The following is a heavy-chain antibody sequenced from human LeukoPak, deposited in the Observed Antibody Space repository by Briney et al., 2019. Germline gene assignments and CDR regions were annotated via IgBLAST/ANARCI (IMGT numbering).Heavy chain of an antibody. CDR2: IIPILGIA. Sequence: SSVKVSCKASGGTFSSYTISWVRPAPGQGLEWMGRIIPILGIANYAQKFQGRVTITAHKSPSTAYMELSSLRSEDTAVYYCASRLNGGDSSGYEYYWGEGTLVTVSS. CDR3: ASRLNGGDSSGYEYY. J-gene: IGHJ4*02. CDR1: GGTFSSYT. V-gene: IGHV1-69*02. D-gene: IGHD3-22*01.